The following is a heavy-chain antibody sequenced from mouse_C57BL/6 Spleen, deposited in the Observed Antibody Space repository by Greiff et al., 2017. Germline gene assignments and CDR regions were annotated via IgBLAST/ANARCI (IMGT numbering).Heavy chain of an antibody. Sequence: EVQLQQSGGGLVKPGGSLKLSCAASGFTFSDYGMHWVRQAPEMGLEWVAYISSGSSTIYYADTVTGRFTISRDNAKNTLFLQMTSLRSEDTAMYYCARLDDGYWGQGTLVTVSA. CDR2: ISSGSSTI. CDR3: ARLDDGY. J-gene: IGHJ3*02. CDR1: GFTFSDYG. V-gene: IGHV5-17*01.